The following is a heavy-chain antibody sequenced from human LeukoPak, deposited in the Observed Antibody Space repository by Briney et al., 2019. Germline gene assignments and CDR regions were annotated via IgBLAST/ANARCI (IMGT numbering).Heavy chain of an antibody. D-gene: IGHD1-26*01. CDR1: GFTFSSST. Sequence: GGSLRLSCAASGFTFSSSTMNWVRQAPGKGLEWVSSISSSSNYIYYADSVKGRFTISRDNAKNTLYLQMNSLRAEDTAVYYCARVGATPYLDYWGQGTLVTVSS. CDR2: ISSSSNYI. CDR3: ARVGATPYLDY. V-gene: IGHV3-21*01. J-gene: IGHJ4*02.